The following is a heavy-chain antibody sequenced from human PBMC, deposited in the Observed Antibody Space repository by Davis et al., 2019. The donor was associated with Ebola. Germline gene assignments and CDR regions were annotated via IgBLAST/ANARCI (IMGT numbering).Heavy chain of an antibody. CDR3: ASELELVDY. V-gene: IGHV4-39*01. D-gene: IGHD1-7*01. J-gene: IGHJ4*02. Sequence: PGGSLRLSCTVSGGSISSSSYYWGWIRQPPGKGLEWIGSIYYSGSTYYNPSLKSRVTISVDTSKNQFSLKLSSVTAADTAVYYCASELELVDYWGQGTLVTVSS. CDR2: IYYSGST. CDR1: GGSISSSSYY.